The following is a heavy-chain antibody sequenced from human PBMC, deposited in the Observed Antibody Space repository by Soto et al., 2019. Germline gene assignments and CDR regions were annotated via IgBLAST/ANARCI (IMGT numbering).Heavy chain of an antibody. Sequence: KPSETLSLTCTVSGGSISSYFYIWVRQPPGKGLEWIGSVYYTGTNDYNPSLKSRVTISVDTSKTQFSLNLRSVTAADTAVYYCARDLAAVPRAFDYWGRGTLVTVSS. D-gene: IGHD6-13*01. V-gene: IGHV4-59*01. CDR3: ARDLAAVPRAFDY. CDR1: GGSISSYF. J-gene: IGHJ4*02. CDR2: VYYTGTN.